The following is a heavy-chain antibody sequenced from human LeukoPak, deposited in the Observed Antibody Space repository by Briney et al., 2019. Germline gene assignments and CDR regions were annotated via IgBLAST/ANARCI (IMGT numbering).Heavy chain of an antibody. J-gene: IGHJ4*02. Sequence: GGSLGLSCAASGFTFSSYAMHWVRQAPGKGLEWVAVISYDGSNKYYAYSVKGRFTISRDNSKNTLYLQMHSLRAEDTAVYYCARDFKQQLANFDYWGQGTLVTVSS. CDR3: ARDFKQQLANFDY. CDR1: GFTFSSYA. CDR2: ISYDGSNK. V-gene: IGHV3-30*04. D-gene: IGHD6-13*01.